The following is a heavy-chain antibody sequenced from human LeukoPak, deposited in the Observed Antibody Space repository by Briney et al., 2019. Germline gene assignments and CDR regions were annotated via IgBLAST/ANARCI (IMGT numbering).Heavy chain of an antibody. CDR3: ARESLRGYSGYDWGYYYYYYMDV. Sequence: GGSLRLSCAASGFTFSSYSMNWVRQAPGKGLEWVSSISSSSSYIYYADSVKGRFTISRDNAKNSLYLQMNSLGAEDTAVYYCARESLRGYSGYDWGYYYYYYMDVWGKGTTVTVSS. V-gene: IGHV3-21*01. CDR1: GFTFSSYS. J-gene: IGHJ6*03. D-gene: IGHD5-12*01. CDR2: ISSSSSYI.